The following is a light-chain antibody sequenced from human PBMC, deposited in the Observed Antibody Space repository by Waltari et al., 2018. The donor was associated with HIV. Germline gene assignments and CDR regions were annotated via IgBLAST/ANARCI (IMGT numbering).Light chain of an antibody. Sequence: QSVLTQPPSASGTPGQTVTISCSGSSSNIGNDNVYWYQHLPGMTPKLLIYKNYQRPSGVPDRFAGSKSGTSASLAISGLRSEDEADYYCVGWDGSLSGYVFGAGTTVTVL. CDR2: KNY. CDR3: VGWDGSLSGYV. J-gene: IGLJ1*01. CDR1: SSNIGNDN. V-gene: IGLV1-47*01.